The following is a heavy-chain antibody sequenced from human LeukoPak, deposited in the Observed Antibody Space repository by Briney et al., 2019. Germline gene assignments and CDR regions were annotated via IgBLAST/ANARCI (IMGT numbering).Heavy chain of an antibody. D-gene: IGHD1-7*01. V-gene: IGHV4-34*01. Sequence: SETLSLTCVVSGTSFRDYFWAWLRQAPGKGLEWIGEINHTGSTNYNPPLNSRVTISVDTSKNQFSLKLRSVTAADTAVYYCARLYGNYQNYFDYWGQGTLVTVSS. J-gene: IGHJ4*02. CDR2: INHTGST. CDR1: GTSFRDYF. CDR3: ARLYGNYQNYFDY.